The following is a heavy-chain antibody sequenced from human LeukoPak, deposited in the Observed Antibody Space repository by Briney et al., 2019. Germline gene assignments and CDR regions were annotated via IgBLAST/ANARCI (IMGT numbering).Heavy chain of an antibody. V-gene: IGHV4-34*01. Sequence: GSLRLSCAASGFTFSSYAMSWIRQPPGKGLEWIGEINHSGSTNYNPSLKSRVTISVDTSKNQFSLKLSSVTAADTAVYYCARSMSYYYDSSGYYARYYYGMDVWGQGTTVTVSS. CDR2: INHSGST. D-gene: IGHD3-22*01. CDR3: ARSMSYYYDSSGYYARYYYGMDV. J-gene: IGHJ6*02. CDR1: GFTFSSYA.